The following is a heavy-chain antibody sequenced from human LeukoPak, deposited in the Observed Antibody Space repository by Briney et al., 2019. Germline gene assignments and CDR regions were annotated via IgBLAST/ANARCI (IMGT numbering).Heavy chain of an antibody. CDR1: GGTFSSYA. CDR2: IIPIFGTA. D-gene: IGHD1-26*01. CDR3: ASGPGTPKGIDY. J-gene: IGHJ4*02. V-gene: IGHV1-69*13. Sequence: GASVKVSCKASGGTFSSYAISWVRQAPGQGLEWMGGIIPIFGTANYAQKFQGRVTVTADESTSTAYMELSSLRSEDTAVYYCASGPGTPKGIDYWGQGTLVTVSS.